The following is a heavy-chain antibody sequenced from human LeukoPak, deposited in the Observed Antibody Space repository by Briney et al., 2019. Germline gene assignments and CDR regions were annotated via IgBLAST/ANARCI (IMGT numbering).Heavy chain of an antibody. D-gene: IGHD3-10*01. CDR3: ARDSSDYYGSGSSPSYYFDY. CDR1: GYTFTGSY. J-gene: IGHJ4*02. V-gene: IGHV1-2*02. Sequence: ASVKVSCKASGYTFTGSYIHWVRQAPGQGLAWMGWINPNSGGTNYAQKFQGRVTMTRDTSISTAYMELSRLRSDDTAVYYCARDSSDYYGSGSSPSYYFDYWGQGTLVTVSS. CDR2: INPNSGGT.